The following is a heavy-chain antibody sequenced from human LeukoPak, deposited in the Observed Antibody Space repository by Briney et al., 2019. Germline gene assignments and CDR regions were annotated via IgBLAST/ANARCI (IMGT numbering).Heavy chain of an antibody. D-gene: IGHD3-22*01. V-gene: IGHV3-30*02. CDR2: IRYDGSNK. Sequence: GGSLRLSCAASGFTFSSYGMHWVRQAPGKGLEWVAFIRYDGSNKYYADSVKGRFTIPRDNSKNTVYLQMNSLRAEDTAVYYCAKWGLLGYYDSSGYFWGQGTLVTVSS. J-gene: IGHJ4*02. CDR3: AKWGLLGYYDSSGYF. CDR1: GFTFSSYG.